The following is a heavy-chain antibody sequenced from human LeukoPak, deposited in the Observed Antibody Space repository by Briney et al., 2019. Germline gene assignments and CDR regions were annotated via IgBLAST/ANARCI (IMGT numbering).Heavy chain of an antibody. CDR1: GYTFTGYY. J-gene: IGHJ4*02. Sequence: GASVKVSCKASGYTFTGYYMHWVRQAPGQGLEWMGWINPNSGGTNYAQKFQGRVTMTRDTPISTAYMELSRLRSDDTAVYYCAQLLGYCSGGSCLQADYWGQGTLVTVSS. CDR3: AQLLGYCSGGSCLQADY. D-gene: IGHD2-15*01. V-gene: IGHV1-2*02. CDR2: INPNSGGT.